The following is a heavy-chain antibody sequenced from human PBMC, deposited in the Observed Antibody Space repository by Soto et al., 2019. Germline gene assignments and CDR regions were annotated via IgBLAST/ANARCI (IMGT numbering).Heavy chain of an antibody. CDR1: GFTFSSCG. D-gene: IGHD3-10*01. Sequence: EVQLVESGGGLVQPGGSLRLSCAASGFTFSSCGMNWVRQAPGKGLEWLSYISSGSSTIYYADIVKGRFTISRDNAKNSLYLQMNSLRAEDTAVYYCARDSVTMVRGVREPFDYWGEGTLVTVSS. CDR3: ARDSVTMVRGVREPFDY. J-gene: IGHJ4*02. CDR2: ISSGSSTI. V-gene: IGHV3-48*01.